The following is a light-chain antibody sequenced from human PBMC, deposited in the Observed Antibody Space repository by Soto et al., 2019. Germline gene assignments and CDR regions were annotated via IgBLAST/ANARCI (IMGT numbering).Light chain of an antibody. V-gene: IGLV2-8*01. J-gene: IGLJ2*01. Sequence: QYALTQAPSASGSPVQSANITCPGTNGVVGGYNYVSWYQLHPDRAPKVMIYEVTKRPSGVPDRFSGSKSSNTASLTVSGLQAEYDGDYYCSSYEGINTVIFGGGTNVTVL. CDR1: NGVVGGYNY. CDR2: EVT. CDR3: SSYEGINTVI.